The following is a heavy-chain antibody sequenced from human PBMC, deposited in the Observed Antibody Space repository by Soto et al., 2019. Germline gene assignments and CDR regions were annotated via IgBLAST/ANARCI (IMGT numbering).Heavy chain of an antibody. D-gene: IGHD4-17*01. CDR1: GGSISSYY. V-gene: IGHV4-59*01. CDR2: IYYSGST. Sequence: LSLTCTVSGGSISSYYWSWIRQPPGKGLEWIGYIYYSGSTNYNPSLKSRVTISVDTSKNQFSLKLSSVTAADTAVYYCARATVTTAGFDYWGQGTLVTVSS. J-gene: IGHJ4*02. CDR3: ARATVTTAGFDY.